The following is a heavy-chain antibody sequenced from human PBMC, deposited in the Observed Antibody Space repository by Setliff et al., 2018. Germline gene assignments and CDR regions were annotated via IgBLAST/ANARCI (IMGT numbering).Heavy chain of an antibody. D-gene: IGHD3-16*01. CDR1: GYSISSGYY. CDR3: ARDLNRGSFDF. J-gene: IGHJ4*02. CDR2: MYHSGST. V-gene: IGHV4-38-2*02. Sequence: KASETLSLTCTVSGYSISSGYYWGWIRQPPGKGLEWIGTMYHSGSTYYNPSLKSRVAISVDTSKNQFSLKLSSVTAADTAAYHCARDLNRGSFDFWGQGTLVTVSS.